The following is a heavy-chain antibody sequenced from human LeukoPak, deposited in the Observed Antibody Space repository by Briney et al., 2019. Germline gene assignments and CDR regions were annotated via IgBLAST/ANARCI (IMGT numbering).Heavy chain of an antibody. CDR3: ARAKVVAATPVFDY. D-gene: IGHD2-15*01. V-gene: IGHV4-4*07. Sequence: KASETLSLTCAVSGYSISSGYYWSWIRRPAGKGLEWIGRIYTSGSTNYNPSLKSRVTMSVDTSKNQFSLKLSSVTAADTAVYYCARAKVVAATPVFDYWGQGTLVTVSS. CDR1: GYSISSGYY. CDR2: IYTSGST. J-gene: IGHJ4*02.